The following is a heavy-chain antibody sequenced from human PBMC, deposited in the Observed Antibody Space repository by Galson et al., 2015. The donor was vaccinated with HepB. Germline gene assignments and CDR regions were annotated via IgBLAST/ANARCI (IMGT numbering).Heavy chain of an antibody. CDR3: VKNGDMVATIFAY. Sequence: SLRLSCAASGFTFSRFAMNWVRQAPGKGLEWVSYISISSTPIYYADSVQGRFTISRDNAKDLVFLQMNSLRDEDTALYYCVKNGDMVATIFAYWGQGALVTVSS. D-gene: IGHD5-12*01. J-gene: IGHJ4*02. CDR2: ISISSTPI. CDR1: GFTFSRFA. V-gene: IGHV3-48*02.